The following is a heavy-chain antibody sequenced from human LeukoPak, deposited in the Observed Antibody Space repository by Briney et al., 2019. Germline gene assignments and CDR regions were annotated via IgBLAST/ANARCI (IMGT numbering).Heavy chain of an antibody. CDR3: AKRGAEVGATVAPGDY. J-gene: IGHJ4*02. Sequence: ASVKVSCKASGYTFTGYYMHWVRQAPGQGLEWMGWINPNSGGTDYAQKFQGRVTMTRDTSISTAYMELSRLRSDDTAVYYCAKRGAEVGATVAPGDYWGQGTLVTVSS. D-gene: IGHD1-26*01. CDR2: INPNSGGT. CDR1: GYTFTGYY. V-gene: IGHV1-2*02.